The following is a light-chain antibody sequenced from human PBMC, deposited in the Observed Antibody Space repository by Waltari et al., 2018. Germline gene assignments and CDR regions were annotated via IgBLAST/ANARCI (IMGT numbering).Light chain of an antibody. CDR2: SNN. Sequence: QSVLTQPPSASGAPVQRVTIPYSDISTTLRRHALSWYQQLPGTCPKLPIYSNNQRPSGVPDRFSGSKSGTSASLAISGLQSEDEADYYCAAWDDSLNAHVFGTGTKVTVL. V-gene: IGLV1-44*01. J-gene: IGLJ1*01. CDR1: STTLRRHA. CDR3: AAWDDSLNAHV.